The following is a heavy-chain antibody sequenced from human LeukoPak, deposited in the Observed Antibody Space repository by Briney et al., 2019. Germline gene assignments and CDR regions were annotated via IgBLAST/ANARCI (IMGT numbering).Heavy chain of an antibody. CDR3: ARLPRGYCSGGSCYGIDY. D-gene: IGHD2-15*01. CDR1: GGPISSYY. J-gene: IGHJ4*02. CDR2: IYYSGST. Sequence: SETLSLTCTVSGGPISSYYWSWIRQPPGKGLEGLGYIYYSGSTNYNPSLKSRVTISVDTSKNQFSLKLSSVTAADTAVYYYARLPRGYCSGGSCYGIDYWGQGTLVTVSS. V-gene: IGHV4-59*08.